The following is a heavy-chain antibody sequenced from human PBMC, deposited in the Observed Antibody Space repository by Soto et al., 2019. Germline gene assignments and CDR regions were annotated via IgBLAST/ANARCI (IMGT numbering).Heavy chain of an antibody. J-gene: IGHJ4*02. CDR2: IYHSGST. CDR3: ARGVDYGGNSAYFDY. CDR1: GGSISSGGYS. Sequence: SETLSLTCAVSGGSISSGGYSWSWIRQPPGKGLEWIGYIYHSGSTYYNPSLKSRVTISVDRSKNQFSLKLSSVTAADTAVYYCARGVDYGGNSAYFDYWGQGTLVTVSS. D-gene: IGHD4-17*01. V-gene: IGHV4-30-2*01.